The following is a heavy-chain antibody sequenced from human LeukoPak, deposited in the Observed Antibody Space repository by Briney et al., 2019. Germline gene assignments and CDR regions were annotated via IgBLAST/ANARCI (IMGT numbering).Heavy chain of an antibody. J-gene: IGHJ4*02. V-gene: IGHV4-39*07. D-gene: IGHD4-17*01. CDR2: IYYSGST. CDR3: ARMTTVTMGGDY. CDR1: GGSISSSSYY. Sequence: SETLPLTCTVSGGSISSSSYYWGWIRQPPGKGLEWIGSIYYSGSTYYNPSLKSRVTISVDTSKNQFSLKLSSVTAADTAVYYCARMTTVTMGGDYWGQGTLVTVSS.